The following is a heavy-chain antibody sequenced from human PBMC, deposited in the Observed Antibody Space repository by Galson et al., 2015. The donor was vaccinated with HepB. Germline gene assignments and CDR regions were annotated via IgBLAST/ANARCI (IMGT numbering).Heavy chain of an antibody. CDR1: GYKLRDYW. V-gene: IGHV5-51*03. CDR3: ASGPGYGMDV. J-gene: IGHJ6*02. Sequence: QSGAEVKKPGESLRTSCKGSGYKLRDYWIGWVRQKAGKGLEWMGVIYPGDSDARYSPSFEGHVNISADTSNNIAYLQWRSLKASDSAMYYCASGPGYGMDVWGHGTTVTVSS. CDR2: IYPGDSDA.